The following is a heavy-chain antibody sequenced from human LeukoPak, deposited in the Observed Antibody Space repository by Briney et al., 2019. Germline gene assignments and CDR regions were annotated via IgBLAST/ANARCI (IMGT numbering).Heavy chain of an antibody. CDR3: ARVNPTNSGFYTY. J-gene: IGHJ1*01. V-gene: IGHV3-11*06. CDR2: ISPSSDNI. CDR1: GFTFSDYF. D-gene: IGHD3-22*01. Sequence: GGSLRLSCAASGFTFSDYFMSWVRQAPEKGLEWVSYISPSSDNINYADSVKGRFTVSRDNAKNSLYLQMNSLRAEDTAVYYCARVNPTNSGFYTYWGQGTLVTVSS.